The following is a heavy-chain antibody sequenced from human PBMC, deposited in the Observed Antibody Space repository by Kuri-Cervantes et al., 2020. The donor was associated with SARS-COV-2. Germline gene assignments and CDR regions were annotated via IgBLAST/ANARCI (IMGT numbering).Heavy chain of an antibody. D-gene: IGHD2-15*01. CDR1: GYSFSDHY. J-gene: IGHJ4*02. Sequence: VKVSFKAFGYSFSDHYMYWVRQAPGQGLEWMGIINPSGSGTRYPQRFQDRISMTRDTSTSTVYMELSSLTSEDTAVYYCVVGFFSSRKWDYWGQGTLVTVSS. CDR3: VVGFFSSRKWDY. CDR2: INPSGSGT. V-gene: IGHV1-46*01.